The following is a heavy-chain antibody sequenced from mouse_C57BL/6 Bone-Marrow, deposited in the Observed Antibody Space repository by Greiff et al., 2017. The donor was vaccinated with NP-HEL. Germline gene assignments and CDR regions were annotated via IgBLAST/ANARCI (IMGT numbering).Heavy chain of an antibody. CDR1: GYSFTDYN. CDR3: ARRKGDVTWYFDV. Sequence: EVQLQQSGPELVKPGASVKISCKASGYSFTDYNMNWVKQSNGKSLEWIGVINPNYGTTSYNQKFKGKATLTVDQSTSTAYMQLNSLTAKYSAVYYCARRKGDVTWYFDVWGTGTTVTVSS. CDR2: INPNYGTT. D-gene: IGHD3-3*01. J-gene: IGHJ1*03. V-gene: IGHV1-39*01.